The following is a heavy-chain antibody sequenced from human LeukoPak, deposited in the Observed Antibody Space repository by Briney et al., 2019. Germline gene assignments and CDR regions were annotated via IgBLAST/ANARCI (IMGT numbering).Heavy chain of an antibody. CDR3: ARESYDYGGDSEGY. J-gene: IGHJ4*02. CDR2: IKEDGRQT. CDR1: GLTFSSHA. D-gene: IGHD4-23*01. Sequence: GGSLRLSCVASGLTFSSHAMTWVRQAPGRGLEWVASIKEDGRQTHYVDSVKGRFIISRDNSKKSLYLQMNSLRIEDTAVYYCARESYDYGGDSEGYWGQGTLVTVSS. V-gene: IGHV3-7*01.